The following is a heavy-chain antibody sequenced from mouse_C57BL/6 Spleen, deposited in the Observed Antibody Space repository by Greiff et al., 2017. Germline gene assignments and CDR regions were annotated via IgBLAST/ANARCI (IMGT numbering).Heavy chain of an antibody. D-gene: IGHD2-5*01. Sequence: QVQLKQPGAELVKPGASVKLSCKASGYTFTSYWMHWVKQRPGQGLEWIGMIHPNSGSTNYNEKFKSKATLTVDKSSSTAYMQLSSLTSEDSAVYYCARHSTWYFDVWGTGTTVTVSS. CDR1: GYTFTSYW. CDR3: ARHSTWYFDV. J-gene: IGHJ1*03. CDR2: IHPNSGST. V-gene: IGHV1-64*01.